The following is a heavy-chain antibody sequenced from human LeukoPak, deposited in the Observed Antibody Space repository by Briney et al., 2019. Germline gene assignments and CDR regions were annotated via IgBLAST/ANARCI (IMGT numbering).Heavy chain of an antibody. CDR1: GFTFSSYG. J-gene: IGHJ4*02. Sequence: PGGSLRLSCAASGFTFSSYGMHWVRQAPGKGLEWVAVISYDGSNKYYADSVKGRFTISRDNSKNTLYLQMNSLRAEDTAVYYCAKTGDDGVYFDYWGQGTLVTVSP. V-gene: IGHV3-30*18. CDR3: AKTGDDGVYFDY. CDR2: ISYDGSNK. D-gene: IGHD7-27*01.